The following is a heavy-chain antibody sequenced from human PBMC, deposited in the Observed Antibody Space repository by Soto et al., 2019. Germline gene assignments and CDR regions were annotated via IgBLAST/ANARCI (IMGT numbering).Heavy chain of an antibody. D-gene: IGHD6-6*01. V-gene: IGHV3-21*01. CDR2: ISSSSSYI. CDR1: GFTFSSYS. Sequence: PGGSLRLSCAASGFTFSSYSMNWVRQAPGKGLEWVSSISSSSSYIYYADSVKGRFTISRDNAKNSLYLQMNSLRAEDTAVYYCARAPTLIAAPVGDYWGQGXLVTVSS. J-gene: IGHJ4*02. CDR3: ARAPTLIAAPVGDY.